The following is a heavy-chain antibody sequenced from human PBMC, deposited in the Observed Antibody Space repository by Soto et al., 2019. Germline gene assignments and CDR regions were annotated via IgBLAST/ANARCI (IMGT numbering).Heavy chain of an antibody. J-gene: IGHJ6*02. V-gene: IGHV3-30*18. D-gene: IGHD3-3*01. CDR2: ISDDGSNK. CDR3: TKRRNVLRFLEWSSGMEV. CDR1: GFTFSNYG. Sequence: GGSLRLSCAASGFTFSNYGMHWVRPAPGKGLEWVAFISDDGSNKYYADSMKGRFTMSRDNSKRTLYLQMSSLRVEDTAVYYCTKRRNVLRFLEWSSGMEVWGQGTTVTVSS.